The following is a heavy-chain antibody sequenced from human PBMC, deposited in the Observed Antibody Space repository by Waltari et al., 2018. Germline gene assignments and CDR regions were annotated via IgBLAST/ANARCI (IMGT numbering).Heavy chain of an antibody. D-gene: IGHD5-12*01. Sequence: EVQLVESGGGLAQPGGSLRLSCGASGLTYGTAWLQWCRQPPGRGPEWHTRIRSDGGSTDNADSVKGRFTMTLDNANNSLYLQMVSLRAEDTALYYCAKLRAYSRNDPPHWGQGTLVTVSS. CDR3: AKLRAYSRNDPPH. CDR2: IRSDGGST. V-gene: IGHV3-74*01. CDR1: GLTYGTAW. J-gene: IGHJ4*02.